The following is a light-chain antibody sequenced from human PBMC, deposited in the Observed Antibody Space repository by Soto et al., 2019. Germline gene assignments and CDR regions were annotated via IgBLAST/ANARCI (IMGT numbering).Light chain of an antibody. J-gene: IGKJ1*01. CDR1: QSVRSN. CDR3: QQYDNWPWT. Sequence: EIVLTQSPATLSVSPGDRVTLSCRASQSVRSNLAWHQQKPGQAPRLLIYAASTRATGIPARFSGSGSGTEFTLTISSLQSEDFAVYYCQQYDNWPWTFGQGTKVDIK. V-gene: IGKV3-15*01. CDR2: AAS.